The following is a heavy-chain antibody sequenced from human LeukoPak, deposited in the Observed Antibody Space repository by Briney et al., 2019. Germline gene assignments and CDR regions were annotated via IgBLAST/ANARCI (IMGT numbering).Heavy chain of an antibody. CDR2: IYSGGST. Sequence: PGGSLRLSCAASGFSVSNNYMSWVRQAPGKGLEWVSVIYSGGSTYHADSVKGRFTISRDNSKNTLYLQMNSLRAEDTAVYYCARAYGYSFGLPGDYLGEGTLVTVCS. J-gene: IGHJ4*02. D-gene: IGHD5-18*01. CDR3: ARAYGYSFGLPGDY. CDR1: GFSVSNNY. V-gene: IGHV3-53*01.